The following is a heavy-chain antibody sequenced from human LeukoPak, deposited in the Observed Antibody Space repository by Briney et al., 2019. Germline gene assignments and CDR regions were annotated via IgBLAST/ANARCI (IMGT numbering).Heavy chain of an antibody. CDR3: AREASPYSGSYYCDY. D-gene: IGHD1-26*01. Sequence: PGGSLRLSCAASGFTFSSYSMHWVRQAPGKGLEWVSSITSRSTYIYYADSMKGRFTISRDNAKNSLYLQLTSLRADETAVYYCAREASPYSGSYYCDYWGQGTLVTVSS. V-gene: IGHV3-21*01. CDR2: ITSRSTYI. J-gene: IGHJ4*02. CDR1: GFTFSSYS.